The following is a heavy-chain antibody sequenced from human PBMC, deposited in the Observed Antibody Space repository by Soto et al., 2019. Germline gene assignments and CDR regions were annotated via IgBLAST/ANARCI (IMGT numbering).Heavy chain of an antibody. CDR3: ATGLPHRYGYVSWLDP. Sequence: SETLSLTCAVHGGSFSGYYWDWIRQPPGKGLEWIGYIYYSGSTYYNPSLKSRVTISVDTSKNQFSLKLSSVPAADTAVYYCATGLPHRYGYVSWLDPWGQGTLVTVSS. CDR2: IYYSGST. V-gene: IGHV4-34*01. J-gene: IGHJ5*02. D-gene: IGHD3-16*01. CDR1: GGSFSGYY.